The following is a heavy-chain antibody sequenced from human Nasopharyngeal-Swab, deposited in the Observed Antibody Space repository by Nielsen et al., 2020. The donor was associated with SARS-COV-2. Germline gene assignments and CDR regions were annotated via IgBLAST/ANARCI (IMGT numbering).Heavy chain of an antibody. V-gene: IGHV1-46*01. CDR1: GFTFTSYH. J-gene: IGHJ4*02. CDR2: ITPSGGST. Sequence: GESLKISCVTSGFTFTSYHMHWVRQAPGQGLEWMGIITPSGGSTNYAQKFQGRVAMTSDTSTSTVYMYLSSLRSEDTAVYYCARDGPGGWFLDYWGQGTLVTVSS. D-gene: IGHD6-19*01. CDR3: ARDGPGGWFLDY.